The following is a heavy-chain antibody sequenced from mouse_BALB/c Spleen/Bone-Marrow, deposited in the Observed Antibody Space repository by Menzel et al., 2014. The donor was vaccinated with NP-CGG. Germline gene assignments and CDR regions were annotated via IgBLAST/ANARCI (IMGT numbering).Heavy chain of an antibody. V-gene: IGHV1-87*01. CDR1: GYTFTNYW. CDR3: ARKEYDEGFYFPMDY. CDR2: IYPDDGDT. D-gene: IGHD2-14*01. J-gene: IGHJ4*01. Sequence: QVQLQQSGAELARPGASVKLSRKASGYTFTNYWIQWVKQRPGQGLEWIGTIYPDDGDTRYTQNFKGKATLNADKSSNTAYMQLSSLASEDSAVYYCARKEYDEGFYFPMDYWGQGTSVTVSS.